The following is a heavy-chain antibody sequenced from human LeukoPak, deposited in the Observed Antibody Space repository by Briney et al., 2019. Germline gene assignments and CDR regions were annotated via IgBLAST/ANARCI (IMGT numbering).Heavy chain of an antibody. V-gene: IGHV3-23*01. Sequence: TGGSLRLSCAASGFTFSSYAMSWVRQAPGKGPEWVSAISGSGGSTYYADSVKGRFTISRDNSKNTLYLQMNSLRAEDTAVYYCAKVSGGVTMVRGVITPAPYYFDYWGQGTLVTVSS. D-gene: IGHD3-10*01. CDR2: ISGSGGST. J-gene: IGHJ4*02. CDR3: AKVSGGVTMVRGVITPAPYYFDY. CDR1: GFTFSSYA.